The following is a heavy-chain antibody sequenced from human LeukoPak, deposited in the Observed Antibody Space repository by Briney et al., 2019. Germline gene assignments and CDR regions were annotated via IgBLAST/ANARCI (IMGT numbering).Heavy chain of an antibody. V-gene: IGHV1-2*02. CDR1: GYTFTGYY. CDR2: INPNSGGT. D-gene: IGHD5-12*01. J-gene: IGHJ5*02. CDR3: ARDMGSGYPNSFDP. Sequence: ASVKVSCKASGYTFTGYYMHWVRQAPGQGLEWMGWINPNSGGTNYAQKFQGRVTMTRDTSISTAYMELSGLRSDDTAVYYCARDMGSGYPNSFDPWGQGTLVTVSS.